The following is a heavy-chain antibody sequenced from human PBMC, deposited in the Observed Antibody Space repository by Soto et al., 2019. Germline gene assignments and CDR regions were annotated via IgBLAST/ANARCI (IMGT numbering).Heavy chain of an antibody. CDR2: IIPIFGTA. CDR3: VNSEGYYYDSSGYYPYYFDY. J-gene: IGHJ4*02. D-gene: IGHD3-22*01. Sequence: SVKVSCKASGGTFSSYAISWVRQAPGQGLEWMGGIIPIFGTANYAQKFQGRVTITADESTSTAYMELSSLRSEDTAVYYCVNSEGYYYDSSGYYPYYFDYWGQGTLVTVSS. CDR1: GGTFSSYA. V-gene: IGHV1-69*13.